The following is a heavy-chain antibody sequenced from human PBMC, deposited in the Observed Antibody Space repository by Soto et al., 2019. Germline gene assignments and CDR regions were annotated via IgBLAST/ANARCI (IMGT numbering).Heavy chain of an antibody. V-gene: IGHV1-46*01. D-gene: IGHD6-13*01. CDR3: ARHSESSWYRTGYYGMDV. CDR2: INASSGST. CDR1: GYTFTSYC. J-gene: IGHJ6*02. Sequence: ASVKVSCKASGYTFTSYCMSWVRQAPGQGLEWMGIINASSGSTSYAQKFQGRVTMTRDTSTSTVYMELSSLKASDTAMYYCARHSESSWYRTGYYGMDVWGQGTTVTVSS.